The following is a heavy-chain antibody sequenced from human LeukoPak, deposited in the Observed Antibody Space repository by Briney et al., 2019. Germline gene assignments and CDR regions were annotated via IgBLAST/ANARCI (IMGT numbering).Heavy chain of an antibody. CDR1: GGSFSGYY. J-gene: IGHJ5*02. Sequence: SETLSLTCAVYGGSFSGYYWSWIRQPPGKGLEWIGEINHSGSTNYNPSLKSRITISVDTSKNQFSLKLSSVTAADTAVYYCARGSHRRAWFDPWGQGTLVTVSS. CDR3: ARGSHRRAWFDP. V-gene: IGHV4-34*01. CDR2: INHSGST.